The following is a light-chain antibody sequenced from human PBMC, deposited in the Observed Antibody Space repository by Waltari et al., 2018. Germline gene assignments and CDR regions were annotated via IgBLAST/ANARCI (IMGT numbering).Light chain of an antibody. CDR1: QSVLSSSNNKNF. CDR3: QQYYITPPT. V-gene: IGKV4-1*01. CDR2: WES. J-gene: IGKJ1*01. Sequence: DIVMTQSPDSLTVSLGERATVNCKSSQSVLSSSNNKNFLAWYQQKPGAPPKLLIYWESTRGSGFPARFSGSGSGTDFTLTISSLQAEDVAVYYCQQYYITPPTFGQGTKVEIK.